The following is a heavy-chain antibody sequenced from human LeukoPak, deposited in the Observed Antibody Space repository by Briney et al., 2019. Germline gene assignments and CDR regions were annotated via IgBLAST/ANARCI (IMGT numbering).Heavy chain of an antibody. CDR3: ARGLYTDSGGYLNRDAIDY. J-gene: IGHJ4*02. V-gene: IGHV4-34*01. Sequence: PSETLSLTCAVYGGSFSGYYWSWIRQPPGNGLEWIGEINHSGSTNYNPSLKSRVTISVDTSKNQFSLKLSSVTAADTAVYYCARGLYTDSGGYLNRDAIDYWGQGTLVTVSS. CDR1: GGSFSGYY. CDR2: INHSGST. D-gene: IGHD1-26*01.